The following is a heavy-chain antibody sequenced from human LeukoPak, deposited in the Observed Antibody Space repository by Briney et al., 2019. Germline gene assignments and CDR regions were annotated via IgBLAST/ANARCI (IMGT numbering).Heavy chain of an antibody. CDR1: GFTFISYS. D-gene: IGHD3-22*01. V-gene: IGHV3-21*01. J-gene: IGHJ4*02. CDR2: ISSSSSYI. Sequence: PGGSLRLSCAASGFTFISYSMNWVRQAPGKGLEWVSSISSSSSYIYYADSVKGRFTISRDNAKNSLYLQMNSLRAEDTAVYYCARDSSAYYYDSSGSDFDYWGQGTLVTVSS. CDR3: ARDSSAYYYDSSGSDFDY.